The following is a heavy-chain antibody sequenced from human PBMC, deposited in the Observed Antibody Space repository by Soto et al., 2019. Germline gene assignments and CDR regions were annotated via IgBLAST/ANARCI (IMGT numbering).Heavy chain of an antibody. D-gene: IGHD6-19*01. CDR1: GFTFSSYS. CDR2: ISSSSSYI. Sequence: GGSLRLSCAASGFTFSSYSMNWVRQAPGKGLEWVSSISSSSSYIYYADSVKGRFTISRDNAKNTLYLQMNSLRAEDTAVYYCAKDESATVAVAGSGVVDYWGQGTLVTVSS. V-gene: IGHV3-21*01. CDR3: AKDESATVAVAGSGVVDY. J-gene: IGHJ4*02.